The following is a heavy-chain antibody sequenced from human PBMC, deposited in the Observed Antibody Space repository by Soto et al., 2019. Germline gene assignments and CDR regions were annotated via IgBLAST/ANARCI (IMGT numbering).Heavy chain of an antibody. V-gene: IGHV4-59*01. CDR3: AGLRGYAGSPIDY. J-gene: IGHJ4*02. Sequence: LSLTCTVSGGSIISGYWSWIRQPPGKGLEWIGYISYSGNTNYNPSLKSRVTMSVDTPKNQFSLRLSSVTTADTAVYYCAGLRGYAGSPIDYWGQGTLVTVS. CDR1: GGSIISGY. CDR2: ISYSGNT. D-gene: IGHD2-15*01.